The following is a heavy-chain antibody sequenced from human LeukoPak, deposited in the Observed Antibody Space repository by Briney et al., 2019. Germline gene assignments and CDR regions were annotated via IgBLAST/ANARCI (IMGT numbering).Heavy chain of an antibody. V-gene: IGHV1-2*02. CDR3: ARDVGPDEYRRVNWFDP. D-gene: IGHD1-14*01. CDR2: INPNSGGT. J-gene: IGHJ5*02. Sequence: GASVKVSCKASGYTFTGYYMHWVRQAPGQGLEWMGWINPNSGGTNYAQKFQGRVTMTRDTSVSTAYMELSRLRSDDTAVYYCARDVGPDEYRRVNWFDPWGQGTLVTVSS. CDR1: GYTFTGYY.